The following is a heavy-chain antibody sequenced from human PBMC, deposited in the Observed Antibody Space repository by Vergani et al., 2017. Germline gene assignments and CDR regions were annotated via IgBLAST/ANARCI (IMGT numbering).Heavy chain of an antibody. V-gene: IGHV1-69*13. CDR1: GGTFSSYA. J-gene: IGHJ4*02. D-gene: IGHD3-10*01. Sequence: QVQLVQSGSEVKKPGSSVKVSCKASGGTFSSYAISWVRQAPGQGLEWMGRIIPIFGTANYAQKFQGRVTITADESTSTAYMELSSLRSEDTAVYYCARDTRKGFGELLPDYWGQGTLVTVSS. CDR3: ARDTRKGFGELLPDY. CDR2: IIPIFGTA.